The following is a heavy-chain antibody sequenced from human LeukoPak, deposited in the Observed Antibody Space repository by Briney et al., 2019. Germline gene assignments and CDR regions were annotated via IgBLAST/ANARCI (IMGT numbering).Heavy chain of an antibody. CDR2: INPNSGGT. CDR3: ARGAGDSGYGNFDY. CDR1: GYTFTGYY. V-gene: IGHV1-2*02. D-gene: IGHD5-12*01. Sequence: ASVKVSCKASGYTFTGYYMHWVRQAPGQGLEWMGWINPNSGGTNYAQKFQGRVTMTRDTSISTAYMELSRLRSDDTAVYYCARGAGDSGYGNFDYWGQGTLVTVSS. J-gene: IGHJ4*02.